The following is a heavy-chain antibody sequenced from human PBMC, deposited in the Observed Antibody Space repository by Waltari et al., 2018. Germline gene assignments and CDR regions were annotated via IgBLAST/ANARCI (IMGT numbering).Heavy chain of an antibody. D-gene: IGHD3-10*01. J-gene: IGHJ6*02. CDR1: GGTFSSYA. CDR3: ARLGITMVQGVIIYDYYGMDV. Sequence: QVQLVQSGAEVKKPGSSVKVSCKASGGTFSSYAISWVRQAPGQGLEWMGGIIPIFGTANYAQKFQGRVTITTDESTSTAYMELSSLRSEDTAVYYCARLGITMVQGVIIYDYYGMDVWGQGTTVTVSS. V-gene: IGHV1-69*05. CDR2: IIPIFGTA.